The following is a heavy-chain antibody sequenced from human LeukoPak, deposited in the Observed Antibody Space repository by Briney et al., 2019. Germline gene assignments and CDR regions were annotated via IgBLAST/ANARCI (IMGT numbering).Heavy chain of an antibody. J-gene: IGHJ4*02. CDR3: ARGYCTSSSCYIDY. CDR2: MSFDVNNK. D-gene: IGHD2-2*02. V-gene: IGHV3-30*04. Sequence: PGGSLRLSCATSGFTFSRCAFHWVRQAPGKGLEWVATMSFDVNNKYYSDSVRGRFTISRDNSKNTLYLQMNSLRPEDTAVYSCARGYCTSSSCYIDYWGQGTLVTVSS. CDR1: GFTFSRCA.